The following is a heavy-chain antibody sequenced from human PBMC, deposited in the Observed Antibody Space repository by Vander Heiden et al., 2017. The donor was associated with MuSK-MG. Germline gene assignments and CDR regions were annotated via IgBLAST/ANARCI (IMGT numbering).Heavy chain of an antibody. J-gene: IGHJ4*02. D-gene: IGHD5-12*01. CDR3: ARDRGGYHNFDY. CDR2: IIPIFGTA. Sequence: QVQLVQSGAEVKKPGSSVKVSCKASGGTFSSYAISWVRQAPGQGLEWMGGIIPIFGTANYAQKFQGRVTITADESTSTAYMELRSMRSEDTAVYYSARDRGGYHNFDYWGQGTLVTVSS. CDR1: GGTFSSYA. V-gene: IGHV1-69*01.